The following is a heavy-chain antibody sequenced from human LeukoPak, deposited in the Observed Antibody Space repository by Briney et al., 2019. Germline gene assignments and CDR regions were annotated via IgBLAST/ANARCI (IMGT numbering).Heavy chain of an antibody. CDR3: LYRWLPFDY. CDR2: ISGSGGST. CDR1: GFTFSSYA. D-gene: IGHD5-24*01. V-gene: IGHV3-23*01. J-gene: IGHJ4*02. Sequence: GGSLRLSCAASGFTFSSYAMSWVRQAPGKGLEWVSAISGSGGSTYYADSVKGPFTISRDNSKNTLYLQMTSLRAEDTAVYYCLYRWLPFDYWGQGTLVTVSS.